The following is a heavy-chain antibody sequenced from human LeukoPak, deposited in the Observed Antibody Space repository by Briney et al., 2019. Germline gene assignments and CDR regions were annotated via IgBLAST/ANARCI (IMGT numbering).Heavy chain of an antibody. CDR1: GGSFSGYY. CDR2: INHSGST. V-gene: IGHV4-34*01. Sequence: SETLSLTCAVYGGSFSGYYWSWIRQPPGKGLEWIGEINHSGSTNYNPSLKSRVTISVDTSKNQFSLKLSSVAAADTAVYYRARDLQPPYCSGRSCYSRYFDYWGQGTLVTVSS. J-gene: IGHJ4*02. D-gene: IGHD2-15*01. CDR3: ARDLQPPYCSGRSCYSRYFDY.